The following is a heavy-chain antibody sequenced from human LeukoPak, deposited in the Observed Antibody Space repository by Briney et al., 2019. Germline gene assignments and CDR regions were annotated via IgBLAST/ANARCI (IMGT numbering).Heavy chain of an antibody. CDR3: ARHRFASPLDS. J-gene: IGHJ4*02. CDR2: IFYTGDS. D-gene: IGHD2-21*01. CDR1: GVSSSSSY. Sequence: SETLSLTCTVSGVSSSSSYWSWIRQPPGKGLEWIGYIFYTGDSNHNPSLKSRVSISLDTSKDQISRKLSSVTAADTAVYYCARHRFASPLDSWGQGTLVTVSS. V-gene: IGHV4-59*08.